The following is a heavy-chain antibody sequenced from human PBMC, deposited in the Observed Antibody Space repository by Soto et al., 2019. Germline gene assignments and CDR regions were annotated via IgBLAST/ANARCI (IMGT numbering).Heavy chain of an antibody. V-gene: IGHV1-2*04. CDR2: INPNSGGT. D-gene: IGHD1-26*01. J-gene: IGHJ4*02. Sequence: QVQLVQSGAEVKKPGASVKVSCKASGYTFTGYYMHWVRQAPGQGLEWMGWINPNSGGTNYAQKFQGWVTMTRDTSISTAYMELSRLRSDDTAVYYCGRAGGATKAADLDFDYWGQGTLVTVSS. CDR1: GYTFTGYY. CDR3: GRAGGATKAADLDFDY.